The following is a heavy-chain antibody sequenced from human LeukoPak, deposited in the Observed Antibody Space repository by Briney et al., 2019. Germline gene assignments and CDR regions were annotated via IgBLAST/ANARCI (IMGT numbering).Heavy chain of an antibody. CDR1: GGSISNSY. J-gene: IGHJ4*02. V-gene: IGHV4-59*01. D-gene: IGHD6-13*01. CDR2: LLYNGNT. Sequence: SETLSLTCSVSGGSISNSYWSWIRQPPGKGLEWIGYLLYNGNTNYNPSLKSRVTISEDMSKNQFSLKLSSVTAADTAVYYCARVRSSIWYGIIDYWGQGTLVTVSS. CDR3: ARVRSSIWYGIIDY.